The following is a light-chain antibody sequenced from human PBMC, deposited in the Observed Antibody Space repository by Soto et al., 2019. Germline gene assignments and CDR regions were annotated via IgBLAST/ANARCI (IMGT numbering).Light chain of an antibody. Sequence: QSALTQPPSASGSPGQSVTISCTGTSSDVGGYKYVSWYQQHPGKAPKLMIFEVNKRPSGVPDRFSGSKSGNTASLTVSGLQAEGEADYYCSSYAGINNLGVFGTGTKLPVL. V-gene: IGLV2-8*01. CDR2: EVN. J-gene: IGLJ1*01. CDR1: SSDVGGYKY. CDR3: SSYAGINNLGV.